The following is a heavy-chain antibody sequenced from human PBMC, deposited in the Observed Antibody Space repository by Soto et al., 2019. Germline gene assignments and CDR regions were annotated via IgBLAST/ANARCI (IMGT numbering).Heavy chain of an antibody. CDR2: ISAYNGNT. Sequence: GASVTVSCTASGYTFTSYGISWVRQAPGQGLEWMGWISAYNGNTNYAQKLQGRVTMTTGTSTSTAYMELRSLRSDDTAVYYCARGRVLRFLEWSKVPLNNWFDPWGQGTLVTVSS. V-gene: IGHV1-18*01. J-gene: IGHJ5*02. D-gene: IGHD3-3*01. CDR1: GYTFTSYG. CDR3: ARGRVLRFLEWSKVPLNNWFDP.